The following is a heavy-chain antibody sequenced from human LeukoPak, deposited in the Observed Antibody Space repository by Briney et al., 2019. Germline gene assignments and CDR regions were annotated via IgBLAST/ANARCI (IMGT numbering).Heavy chain of an antibody. D-gene: IGHD2-2*01. V-gene: IGHV2-70*04. J-gene: IGHJ4*02. CDR2: IDWDDDK. CDR3: ARTAGCSATSCSLDY. CDR1: GFSLSTSKMR. Sequence: SGPTLVKPTQTLTLTCTFSGFSLSTSKMRVSWIRQPLGKALEWLARIDWDDDKFYSTSLKTRLTISKDTSKNQVVLTMTNMDPVDTATYYCARTAGCSATSCSLDYWGQGTLVTVSS.